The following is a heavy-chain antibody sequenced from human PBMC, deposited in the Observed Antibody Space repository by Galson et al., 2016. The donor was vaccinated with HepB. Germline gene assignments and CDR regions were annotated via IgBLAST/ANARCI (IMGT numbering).Heavy chain of an antibody. D-gene: IGHD7-27*01. CDR1: GFTFSSHW. V-gene: IGHV3-74*01. CDR3: ARDHSLAETGPHFDC. Sequence: SLRLSCAASGFTFSSHWMHWVRQAPGKGLVWVSRINTVGTTTTYADSVKGRFTLPRDNAKNTLYFQMDDLRAEDTAVYYCARDHSLAETGPHFDCWGQGALVTVSS. CDR2: INTVGTTT. J-gene: IGHJ4*02.